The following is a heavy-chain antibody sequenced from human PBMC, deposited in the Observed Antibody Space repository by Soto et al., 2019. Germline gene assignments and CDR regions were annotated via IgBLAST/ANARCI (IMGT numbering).Heavy chain of an antibody. CDR1: GFSLSTAGMR. Sequence: SGPTLVNPTQTLTLTCTFSGFSLSTAGMRVSWIRQPPGKALEWLARIDWDDDEYYSTSLKTRLTISKDTSKNQVVLTMTNMDPVDTATYYCAWIAGGGSSAYFDYWGQGTLVTVSS. V-gene: IGHV2-70*04. CDR2: IDWDDDE. CDR3: AWIAGGGSSAYFDY. D-gene: IGHD3-16*01. J-gene: IGHJ4*02.